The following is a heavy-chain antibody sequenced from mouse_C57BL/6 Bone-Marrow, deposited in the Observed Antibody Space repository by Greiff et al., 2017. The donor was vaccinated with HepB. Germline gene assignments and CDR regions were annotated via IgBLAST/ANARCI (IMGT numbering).Heavy chain of an antibody. Sequence: QVQLQQPGAELVKPGASVKVSCKASGYTFTSYWMHWVQQRPGQGLEWIGRIHPSDSDTNYNQKFKGKDTLTVDKSSSTAYMQLSSLTSEDSAVYCCAIGRGYYGNYGAYWGQGTLVTVSA. CDR1: GYTFTSYW. D-gene: IGHD2-1*01. CDR3: AIGRGYYGNYGAY. J-gene: IGHJ3*01. CDR2: IHPSDSDT. V-gene: IGHV1-74*01.